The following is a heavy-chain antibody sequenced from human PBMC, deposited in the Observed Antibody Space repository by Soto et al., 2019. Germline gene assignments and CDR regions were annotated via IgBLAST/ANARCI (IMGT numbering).Heavy chain of an antibody. Sequence: QEQLQESGPGLVKPSQTLSLTCTVSGGSVSSGDYYWSWIRQPPGKGLEWIWYIHYSGSTYYNPSLKSRVTISVDTSKNQFSLKLSSVTAADTAVYYCARSSGYGGLRFDPWGQGTLVTVSS. CDR3: ARSSGYGGLRFDP. V-gene: IGHV4-30-4*01. D-gene: IGHD5-12*01. CDR2: IHYSGST. CDR1: GGSVSSGDYY. J-gene: IGHJ5*02.